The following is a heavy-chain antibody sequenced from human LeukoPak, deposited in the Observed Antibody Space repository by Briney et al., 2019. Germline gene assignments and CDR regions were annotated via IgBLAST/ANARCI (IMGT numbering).Heavy chain of an antibody. CDR2: IRYDGSNK. Sequence: GGSLRLSCAASGFTFSSYGMHWVRHAPGKGLEWVAFIRYDGSNKYYADSVKGRFTISRDNSKNTLYLQMNSLRAEDTAVYYCAKDSDCSSTSCYEVYMDVWGKGTTVTISS. CDR1: GFTFSSYG. D-gene: IGHD2-2*01. CDR3: AKDSDCSSTSCYEVYMDV. V-gene: IGHV3-30*02. J-gene: IGHJ6*03.